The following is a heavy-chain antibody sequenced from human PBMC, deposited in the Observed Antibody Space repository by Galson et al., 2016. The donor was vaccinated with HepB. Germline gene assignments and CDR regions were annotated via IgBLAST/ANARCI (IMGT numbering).Heavy chain of an antibody. CDR2: INHLGRT. Sequence: ETLSLTCVVPGGSFSAYYWSWIRQPPGKGLEWIGEINHLGRTNYNPTLKGRITTSVDTSKNQFSLNLTSVTAADTAVYSCARYQGHLAARRRTSNWFDPWGQGTLVTVSS. D-gene: IGHD6-6*01. CDR1: GGSFSAYY. V-gene: IGHV4-34*01. J-gene: IGHJ5*02. CDR3: ARYQGHLAARRRTSNWFDP.